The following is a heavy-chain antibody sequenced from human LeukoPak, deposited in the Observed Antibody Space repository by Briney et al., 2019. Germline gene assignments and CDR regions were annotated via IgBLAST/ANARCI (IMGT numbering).Heavy chain of an antibody. J-gene: IGHJ4*02. V-gene: IGHV1-24*01. D-gene: IGHD3-3*01. Sequence: ASVNVSCKVSGYTVTEISIHWVRQSPGKGLEWMGGLDGENDQKVYAQQFQDRVTMSEDTSTDTAYMELSNLQSEDTAVYFCADFYTTSGFFYWGQGTLVTVSS. CDR2: LDGENDQK. CDR3: ADFYTTSGFFY. CDR1: GYTVTEIS.